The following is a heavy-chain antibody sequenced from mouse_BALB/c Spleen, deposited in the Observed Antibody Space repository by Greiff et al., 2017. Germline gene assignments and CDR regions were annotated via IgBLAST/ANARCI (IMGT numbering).Heavy chain of an antibody. CDR3: AREAFITTAKDY. D-gene: IGHD1-2*01. CDR1: GYSITSGYS. CDR2: IHYSGST. V-gene: IGHV3-1*02. Sequence: EVKLVESGPDLVKPSQSLSLTCTVTGYSITSGYSWHWIRQFPGNKLEWMGYIHYSGSTNYNPSLKSRISITRDTSKNQFFLQLNSVTTEDTATYYCAREAFITTAKDYWGQGTTLTVSS. J-gene: IGHJ2*01.